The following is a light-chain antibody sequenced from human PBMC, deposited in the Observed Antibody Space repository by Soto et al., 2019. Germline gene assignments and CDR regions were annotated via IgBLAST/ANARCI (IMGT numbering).Light chain of an antibody. Sequence: QSVLTQPASASGSPGQSITISCTGTSSDVGGYNYVSWYRQHPGKAPKLMIYDVSNRPSGVSNRFSGSKSGNTASLTISGLQAEDEADYYCSSYTSSSTPVVFGGGTKVTVL. CDR2: DVS. CDR1: SSDVGGYNY. J-gene: IGLJ2*01. CDR3: SSYTSSSTPVV. V-gene: IGLV2-14*01.